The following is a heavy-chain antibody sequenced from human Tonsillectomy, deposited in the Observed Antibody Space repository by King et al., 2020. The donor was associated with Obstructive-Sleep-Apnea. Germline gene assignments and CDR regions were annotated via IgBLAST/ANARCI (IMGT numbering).Heavy chain of an antibody. CDR3: STGGPDAVDF. Sequence: VQLVESGGGLVQPGGSLRLSCAASGITFSSYSINWVRQAPGKGLEGVSYISSSTSIIYYADSVKGRFTISRDNAKNSLYLQMNSLRAEDTAVYYCSTGGPDAVDFCGRGTMVTVSS. J-gene: IGHJ3*01. V-gene: IGHV3-48*04. CDR2: ISSSTSII. CDR1: GITFSSYS. D-gene: IGHD3-16*01.